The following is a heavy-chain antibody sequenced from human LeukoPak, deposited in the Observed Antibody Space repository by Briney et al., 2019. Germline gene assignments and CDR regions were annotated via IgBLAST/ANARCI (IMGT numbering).Heavy chain of an antibody. CDR1: GSSISNYY. CDR2: IYASGST. Sequence: SETLSLTCTVSGSSISNYYWNWIRQPAGKGLEWIGRIYASGSTNYNPSLKSRVIMSIDTSKNQFSLNLSSVTAADTAMYYCAKGGWGSSAPTYNWFDPWGQGTLVTVSS. V-gene: IGHV4-4*07. D-gene: IGHD3-16*01. CDR3: AKGGWGSSAPTYNWFDP. J-gene: IGHJ5*02.